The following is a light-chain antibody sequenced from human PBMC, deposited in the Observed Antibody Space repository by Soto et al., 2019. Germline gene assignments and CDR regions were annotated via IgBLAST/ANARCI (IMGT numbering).Light chain of an antibody. J-gene: IGKJ5*01. CDR2: GAS. Sequence: EIVMTQSPATLSVSPGESATLSCRASQSVSTNLAWHQQKPGQAPRLLIYGASSRATGIPDRFSGSGSGTDFTLTISRLEPEDFAVYYCQQYGSSPPITFGQGTRLEIK. CDR1: QSVSTN. CDR3: QQYGSSPPIT. V-gene: IGKV3-20*01.